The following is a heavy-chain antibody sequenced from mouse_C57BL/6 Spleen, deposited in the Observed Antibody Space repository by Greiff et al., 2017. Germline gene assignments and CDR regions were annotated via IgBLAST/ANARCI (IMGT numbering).Heavy chain of an antibody. CDR2: INPSSGYT. J-gene: IGHJ1*03. Sequence: QVQLKESGAELAKPGASVKLSCKASGYTFTSYWMHWVKQRPGQGLEWIGYINPSSGYTKYNQKFKDKATLTADKSSSTAYMQLSSLTYEDSAVYYCARGLTGPYWYFDVWGTGTTVTVSS. CDR3: ARGLTGPYWYFDV. CDR1: GYTFTSYW. D-gene: IGHD4-1*01. V-gene: IGHV1-7*01.